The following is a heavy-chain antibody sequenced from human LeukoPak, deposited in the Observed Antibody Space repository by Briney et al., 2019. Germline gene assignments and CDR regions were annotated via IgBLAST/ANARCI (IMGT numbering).Heavy chain of an antibody. Sequence: ASVKVSCKASGYTFTNYDMHWVRQAPGQGLEWMGIINPSGDSTSYAQKFQGRVTMTRDTSTSTVYMELSSLRSEDTAVYYCASVLYCGADCYSGRYFFDYWGQGTLVTVSS. CDR3: ASVLYCGADCYSGRYFFDY. D-gene: IGHD2-21*02. J-gene: IGHJ4*02. CDR1: GYTFTNYD. V-gene: IGHV1-46*01. CDR2: INPSGDST.